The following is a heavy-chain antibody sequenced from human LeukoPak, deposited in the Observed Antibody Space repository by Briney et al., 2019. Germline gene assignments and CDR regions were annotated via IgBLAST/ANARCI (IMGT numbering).Heavy chain of an antibody. V-gene: IGHV3-74*01. CDR1: GFTFSTYW. CDR3: ARDHGDYFDY. Sequence: GGSLRLSCAASGFTFSTYWMHWVRQAPGKGLVWVSRIKSDGSTNYADSVKGRFTISRDNAKNSLYLQMNSLRAEDTAVYYCARDHGDYFDYWGQGTLVTVSS. CDR2: IKSDGST. D-gene: IGHD4-17*01. J-gene: IGHJ4*02.